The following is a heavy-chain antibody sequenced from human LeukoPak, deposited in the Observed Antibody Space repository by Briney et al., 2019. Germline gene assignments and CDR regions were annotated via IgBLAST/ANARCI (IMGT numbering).Heavy chain of an antibody. J-gene: IGHJ6*02. Sequence: ASVKVSCKASGYTFTSYYMHWVRQAPGQGLEWMGIINPSGGSTSYAQKFQGRVTKTRDTSTSTVYMELSSLRSEDTAVYYCARARTMVTGHYYYGMDVWGQGTTVTVSS. D-gene: IGHD5-18*01. CDR2: INPSGGST. CDR1: GYTFTSYY. V-gene: IGHV1-46*01. CDR3: ARARTMVTGHYYYGMDV.